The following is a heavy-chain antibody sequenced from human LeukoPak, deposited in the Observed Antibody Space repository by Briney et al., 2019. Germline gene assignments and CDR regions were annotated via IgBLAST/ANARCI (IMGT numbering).Heavy chain of an antibody. J-gene: IGHJ4*02. V-gene: IGHV3-53*01. CDR2: IYSGGDT. D-gene: IGHD2/OR15-2a*01. CDR1: GFTVSSNY. CDR3: ARGPPLSKYYFDY. Sequence: GGSLRLSCAASGFTVSSNYMSWVRQAPGKGLEWVSVIYSGGDTYYADSVKGRFTISRDNSKNTLYLQMNSLRAEDTALYYCARGPPLSKYYFDYWVQGTLVTVSS.